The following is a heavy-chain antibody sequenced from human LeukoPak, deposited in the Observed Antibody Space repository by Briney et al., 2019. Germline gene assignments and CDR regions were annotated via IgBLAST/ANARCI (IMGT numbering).Heavy chain of an antibody. V-gene: IGHV3-30*04. Sequence: GGSLRLSCAASGFTFSSYAMHWVRQAPGKGLEWVAAISYDENIKNYADSVKGRFTISRDNAKNSLYLQMNSLRAEDTAVYYCARDSRNIGQNFDYWGQGTLVTVSS. CDR2: ISYDENIK. D-gene: IGHD2/OR15-2a*01. CDR1: GFTFSSYA. CDR3: ARDSRNIGQNFDY. J-gene: IGHJ4*02.